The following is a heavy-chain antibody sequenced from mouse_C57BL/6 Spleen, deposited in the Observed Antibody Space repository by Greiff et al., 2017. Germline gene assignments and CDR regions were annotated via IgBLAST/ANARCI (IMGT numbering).Heavy chain of an antibody. CDR3: ARGYSNYEFAY. Sequence: EVQLQQSGPELVKPGASVKISCKASGYTFTDYYMNWVKQSHGKSLEWIGDINPNNGGTSYNQKFKGKATLTVDKSSSTAYMELRSLTSEDSAVYYCARGYSNYEFAYWGQGTLVTVSA. D-gene: IGHD2-5*01. CDR2: INPNNGGT. J-gene: IGHJ3*01. V-gene: IGHV1-26*01. CDR1: GYTFTDYY.